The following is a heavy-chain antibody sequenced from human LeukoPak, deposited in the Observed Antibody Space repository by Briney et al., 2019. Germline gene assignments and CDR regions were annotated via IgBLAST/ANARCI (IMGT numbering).Heavy chain of an antibody. J-gene: IGHJ4*02. D-gene: IGHD6-13*01. V-gene: IGHV3-23*01. CDR2: NSGIGGRT. CDR1: GFTFSNYA. Sequence: VGSLRLSCAVSGFTFSNYAMSWVRQVPEKGLECGSTNSGIGGRTYYADSLKGRVTISRDNSKNTLFLQMTSLRAEDTAVYHCAQERGYTRGLGSLDYWGQGTLVTVSP. CDR3: AQERGYTRGLGSLDY.